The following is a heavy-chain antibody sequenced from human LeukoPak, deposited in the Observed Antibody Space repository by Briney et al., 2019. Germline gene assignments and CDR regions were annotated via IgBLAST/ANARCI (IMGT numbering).Heavy chain of an antibody. D-gene: IGHD3-10*01. J-gene: IGHJ6*02. CDR1: GGSVSGYY. Sequence: SETFSLNCAVYGGSVSGYYWSWIPQAPGKGLEWIGEINHSGRTSYNPSLNSRVTISVETTKTAFSLKLSSVTAADTAVYYCARGDLGSYYCSGSNPRNYYYYGMDVWGQGTTVTVSS. V-gene: IGHV4-34*01. CDR2: INHSGRT. CDR3: ARGDLGSYYCSGSNPRNYYYYGMDV.